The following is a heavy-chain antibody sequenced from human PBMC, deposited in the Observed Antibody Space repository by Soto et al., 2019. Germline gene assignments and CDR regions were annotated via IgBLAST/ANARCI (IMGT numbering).Heavy chain of an antibody. Sequence: PGGSLRLSCAASGFTFSSYSMNWVRQAPGKGLEWVSYISSSSSTIYYADSVKGRFTISRDNAKNSLYLQMNSLRAEDTAVYYCARDGSGWPSLVSHYYYYYYMDVWGKGTTVTVSS. CDR2: ISSSSSTI. V-gene: IGHV3-48*01. J-gene: IGHJ6*03. CDR1: GFTFSSYS. D-gene: IGHD2-15*01. CDR3: ARDGSGWPSLVSHYYYYYYMDV.